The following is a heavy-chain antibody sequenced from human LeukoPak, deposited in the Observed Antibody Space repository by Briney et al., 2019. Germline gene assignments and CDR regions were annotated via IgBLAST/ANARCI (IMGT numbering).Heavy chain of an antibody. CDR1: GGSISSGDYY. J-gene: IGHJ3*02. Sequence: PSETLSLTCTVSGGSISSGDYYWSWIRQPPGKGLEWIGYIYYSGSTYYNPSLKSRVTISVDTSKNQLSLKLSSVTAADTAVYYCARGELWFGENAFDIWGQGTMVTVSS. D-gene: IGHD3-10*01. CDR3: ARGELWFGENAFDI. V-gene: IGHV4-30-4*01. CDR2: IYYSGST.